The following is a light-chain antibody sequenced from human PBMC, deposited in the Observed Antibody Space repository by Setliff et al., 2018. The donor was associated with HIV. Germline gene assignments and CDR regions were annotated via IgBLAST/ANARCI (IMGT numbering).Light chain of an antibody. J-gene: IGLJ1*01. CDR3: TSYTTSSAPLV. Sequence: ALAQPASVSGSPGQSITISCTGSSSDIGTYNFVSWYQQYPNKAPKVVIYEVSVRPSGISNRFSGSKSGNTASLTISRLQPEDDADYYCTSYTTSSAPLVFGSGTKVTVL. CDR1: SSDIGTYNF. CDR2: EVS. V-gene: IGLV2-14*01.